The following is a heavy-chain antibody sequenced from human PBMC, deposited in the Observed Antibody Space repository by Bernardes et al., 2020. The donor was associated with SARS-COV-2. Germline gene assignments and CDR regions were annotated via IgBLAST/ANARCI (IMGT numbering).Heavy chain of an antibody. J-gene: IGHJ1*01. CDR2: IYYSGST. V-gene: IGHV4-31*03. CDR3: ASSRSSSWVAPTRYFQH. Sequence: SETLSRTCTVSGGSISSGGYYWSWIRQHPGKGLEWIGYIYYSGSTYYNPSLKSRVTISVDTSKNQFSLKLSSVTAADTAVYYCASSRSSSWVAPTRYFQHWGQGTLVTVSS. CDR1: GGSISSGGYY. D-gene: IGHD6-13*01.